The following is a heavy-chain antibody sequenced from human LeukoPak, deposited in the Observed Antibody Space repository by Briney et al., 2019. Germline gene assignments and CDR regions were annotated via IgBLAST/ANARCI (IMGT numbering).Heavy chain of an antibody. V-gene: IGHV4-30-4*01. J-gene: IGHJ4*02. CDR2: IYYSGST. CDR1: GGSISSGDNY. CDR3: ARHETSDSSGWAFDY. D-gene: IGHD6-19*01. Sequence: SETLSLTCSVSGGSISSGDNYCSWIRQPPGKGLEWIGYIYYSGSTHYNPSLKSRVNISVDTSKKKFSLNLSSVTGADTAVYYCARHETSDSSGWAFDYWGQGTLVTVSS.